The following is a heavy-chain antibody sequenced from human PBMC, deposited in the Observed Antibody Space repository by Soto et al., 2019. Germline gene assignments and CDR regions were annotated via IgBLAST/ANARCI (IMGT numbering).Heavy chain of an antibody. Sequence: SETLSLTCTVSGGSISSYYWSWIRQPPGKGLEWIGYIYYSGSTNYNPSLKSRVTISVDTSKNQFSLKLSSVTAADTAVYYCARDNGDYFDYWGQGTLVTVSS. CDR2: IYYSGST. CDR3: ARDNGDYFDY. V-gene: IGHV4-59*01. J-gene: IGHJ4*02. D-gene: IGHD4-17*01. CDR1: GGSISSYY.